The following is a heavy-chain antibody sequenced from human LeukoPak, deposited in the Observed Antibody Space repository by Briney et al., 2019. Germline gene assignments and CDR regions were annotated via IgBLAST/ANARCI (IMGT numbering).Heavy chain of an antibody. J-gene: IGHJ4*02. CDR2: IRNDGTNK. CDR3: AKQGAGIRD. Sequence: GGSLRLSCAASGFTFSTYRMSWVRQAPGKGLEWVAFIRNDGTNKYYAESVKGRFTISRDNSKNTLYLQMNSLRAEDTAVYYCAKQGAGIRDWGQGTLVTVSS. V-gene: IGHV3-30*02. CDR1: GFTFSTYR. D-gene: IGHD6-19*01.